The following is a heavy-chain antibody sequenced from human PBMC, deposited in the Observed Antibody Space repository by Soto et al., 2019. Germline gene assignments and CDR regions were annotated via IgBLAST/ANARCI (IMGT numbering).Heavy chain of an antibody. CDR2: IYYSGST. D-gene: IGHD2-21*01. CDR3: ARRWGGTFDY. Sequence: SETLSLTCTVSGGSTSSGDYYWSWIRQPPGKGLEWIGYIYYSGSTYYNPSLKSRVTISVDTSKKQFSLMLRFVAAAETAVYYCARRWGGTFDYWGQGTLVTVSS. V-gene: IGHV4-30-4*01. J-gene: IGHJ4*02. CDR1: GGSTSSGDYY.